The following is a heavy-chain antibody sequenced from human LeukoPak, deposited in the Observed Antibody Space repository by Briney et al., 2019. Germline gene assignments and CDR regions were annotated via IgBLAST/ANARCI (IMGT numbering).Heavy chain of an antibody. CDR3: ARLVPRSKTAIVLMLEEAFDI. CDR1: GGTFSSYA. Sequence: GASVKVSCKASGGTFSSYAISWVRQAPGQGLERMGRIIPILGIANYAQKFQGRVTITADKSTSTAYMELSSLRSEDTAVYYCARLVPRSKTAIVLMLEEAFDIWGQGTMVTVSS. J-gene: IGHJ3*02. CDR2: IIPILGIA. V-gene: IGHV1-69*04. D-gene: IGHD2-8*01.